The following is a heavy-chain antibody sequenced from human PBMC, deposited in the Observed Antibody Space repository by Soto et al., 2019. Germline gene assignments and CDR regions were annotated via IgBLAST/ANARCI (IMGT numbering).Heavy chain of an antibody. CDR2: ITTGSNYM. Sequence: EVQLVESGGGLVKPGGSLRLSCAASGFTLSTYSMNWVRQAPGKGLEWVSYITTGSNYMYYADSVKGRFTISRDDAKNSLFLQMNSLRAGDTAVYYCARVKTPGYSGIYDGFDIWGQGTMVTVSS. CDR3: ARVKTPGYSGIYDGFDI. D-gene: IGHD5-12*01. CDR1: GFTLSTYS. V-gene: IGHV3-21*01. J-gene: IGHJ3*02.